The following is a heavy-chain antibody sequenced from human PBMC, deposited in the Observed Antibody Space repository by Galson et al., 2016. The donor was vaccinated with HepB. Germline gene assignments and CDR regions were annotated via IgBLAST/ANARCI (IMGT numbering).Heavy chain of an antibody. CDR3: ARGISEQLKPSAYYYYVDV. J-gene: IGHJ6*03. CDR2: TYYRSKWYN. Sequence: CAISGDSVSSNSASWNFIRQSPSRGLEWLGRTYYRSKWYNDYAVSVRSRITINPDTSKNRFSLQLNSVTPEDTAVYYGARGISEQLKPSAYYYYVDVWGKGTTVTVSS. V-gene: IGHV6-1*01. D-gene: IGHD1-1*01. CDR1: GDSVSSNSAS.